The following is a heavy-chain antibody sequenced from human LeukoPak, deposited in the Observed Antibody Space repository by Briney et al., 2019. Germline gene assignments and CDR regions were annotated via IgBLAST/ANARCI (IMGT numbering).Heavy chain of an antibody. Sequence: SETLSLTCTVSGGSISSSSYYWGWIRQPPGKGLEWIGSIYYSGSTYYNPSLKSRVTISVDTSKNRFSLKLSSVTAADTAVYYCARGRGRWLLNLSHAFDIWGQGTMVTVSS. CDR1: GGSISSSSYY. V-gene: IGHV4-39*01. CDR3: ARGRGRWLLNLSHAFDI. CDR2: IYYSGST. D-gene: IGHD5-24*01. J-gene: IGHJ3*02.